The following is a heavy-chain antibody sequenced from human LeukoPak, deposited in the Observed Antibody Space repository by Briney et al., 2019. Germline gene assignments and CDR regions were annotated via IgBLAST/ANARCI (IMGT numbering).Heavy chain of an antibody. CDR1: GFTFSGSA. V-gene: IGHV3-73*01. CDR3: TRRTGAGSYYFDF. D-gene: IGHD6-25*01. Sequence: GGTLRLSCAASGFTFSGSAMHWVRQASGKGPEWVGRIRSKANSYATAYAASVKGRFTISRDDSKNTAYLQMNSLKTEDTAVYYCTRRTGAGSYYFDFWGQGTLVTVSS. J-gene: IGHJ4*02. CDR2: IRSKANSYAT.